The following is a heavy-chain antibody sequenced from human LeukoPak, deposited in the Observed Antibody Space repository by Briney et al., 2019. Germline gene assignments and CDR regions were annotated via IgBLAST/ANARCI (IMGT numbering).Heavy chain of an antibody. V-gene: IGHV4-39*01. J-gene: IGHJ5*02. D-gene: IGHD3-16*01. Sequence: SETLSLTCTVSGGSISSSSYYWGWIRQPPGKGLEWIGSIYYSGSTYYNPSLKSRATIYVDTSKNQFSLKLRSVTAADTAFYYCARRRYDSSTWGQGTLVTVSS. CDR3: ARRRYDSST. CDR2: IYYSGST. CDR1: GGSISSSSYY.